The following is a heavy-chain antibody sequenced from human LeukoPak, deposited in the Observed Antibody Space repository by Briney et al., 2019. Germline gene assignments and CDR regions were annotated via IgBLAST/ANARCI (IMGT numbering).Heavy chain of an antibody. J-gene: IGHJ3*02. CDR1: GFTFDDYG. V-gene: IGHV3-20*04. CDR3: ARYSGYCYGRDAFDI. CDR2: INWNGGST. Sequence: GGSLRLSCAASGFTFDDYGMSWVRQAPGKGLEWVSGINWNGGSTGYADSVKGRFTISRDNAKNSLYLQMNSLRAEDTALYYCARYSGYCYGRDAFDIWGQGTMVTVSS. D-gene: IGHD5-18*01.